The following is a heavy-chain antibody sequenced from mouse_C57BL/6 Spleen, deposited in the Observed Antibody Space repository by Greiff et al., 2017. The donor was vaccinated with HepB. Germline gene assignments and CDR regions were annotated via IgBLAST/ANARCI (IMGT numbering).Heavy chain of an antibody. D-gene: IGHD2-1*01. J-gene: IGHJ2*01. CDR2: IRNKANGYTT. CDR3: ARSSYGNYDYFDY. CDR1: GFTFTDYY. Sequence: EVKLEESGGGLVQPGGSLSLSCAASGFTFTDYYMSWVRQPPGKALEWLGFIRNKANGYTTEYSASVKGRFTISRDNSQSILYLQMNALRAEDSATYYCARSSYGNYDYFDYWGQGTTLTVSS. V-gene: IGHV7-3*01.